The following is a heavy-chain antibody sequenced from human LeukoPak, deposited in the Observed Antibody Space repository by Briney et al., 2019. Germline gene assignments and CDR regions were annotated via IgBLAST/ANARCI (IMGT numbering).Heavy chain of an antibody. J-gene: IGHJ6*02. D-gene: IGHD3-22*01. CDR2: ISYDGSNK. CDR1: GFTFSSYA. Sequence: GALRLSCAASGFTFSSYAMHWVRQAPGKGLEWVAVISYDGSNKYYADSVKGRFTISRDNSKNTLYLQMNSLRAEDTAVYYCARNKYYYDSSGYYHYYYYYYGMDVWGQGTTVTVSS. V-gene: IGHV3-30-3*01. CDR3: ARNKYYYDSSGYYHYYYYYYGMDV.